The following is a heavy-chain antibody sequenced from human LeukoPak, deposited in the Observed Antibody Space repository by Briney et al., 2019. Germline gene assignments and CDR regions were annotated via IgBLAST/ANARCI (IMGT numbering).Heavy chain of an antibody. CDR1: GFYFSAYL. CDR2: IKQDGSQE. J-gene: IGHJ5*02. V-gene: IGHV3-7*04. CDR3: ARDLKGFNL. Sequence: GGSLRLSCVASGFYFSAYLMSWVRQAPGKGLEWVANIKQDGSQEFYLDSVKGRFTISRDNGNNSLYLHMSRLRIEDTAVYYCARDLKGFNLWGQGALVTVSS.